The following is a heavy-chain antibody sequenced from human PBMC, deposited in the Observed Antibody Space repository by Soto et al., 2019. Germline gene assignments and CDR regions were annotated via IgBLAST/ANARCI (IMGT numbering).Heavy chain of an antibody. V-gene: IGHV3-23*01. Sequence: GGSLRLSCAASGFTVSNYAMSWARQAPGKGLEWVSTISAGGDATLYADSVKGRFTISRDNSKNTLYLQMNSLRADDTAVYYCAKDTGSDYYYDSSGYYSAFDVWGQGTMVTVSS. CDR3: AKDTGSDYYYDSSGYYSAFDV. J-gene: IGHJ3*01. D-gene: IGHD3-22*01. CDR1: GFTVSNYA. CDR2: ISAGGDAT.